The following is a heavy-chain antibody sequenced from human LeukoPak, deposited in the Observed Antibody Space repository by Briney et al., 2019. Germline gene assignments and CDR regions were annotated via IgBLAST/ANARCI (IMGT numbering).Heavy chain of an antibody. V-gene: IGHV3-48*03. D-gene: IGHD1-26*01. J-gene: IGHJ4*02. Sequence: PGGSLRLSCAASGFTFSSYEMNWVRQAPGKGLEWVSYISSSGSTIYYADSVKGRFTISRDNAKNSLYLQMNSLRAEDTAVYYCARDISSPSGGYPNYWGQGTLVTVSS. CDR3: ARDISSPSGGYPNY. CDR2: ISSSGSTI. CDR1: GFTFSSYE.